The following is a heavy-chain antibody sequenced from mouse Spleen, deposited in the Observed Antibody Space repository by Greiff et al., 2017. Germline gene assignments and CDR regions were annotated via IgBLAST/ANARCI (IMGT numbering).Heavy chain of an antibody. J-gene: IGHJ3*01. V-gene: IGHV14-4*01. D-gene: IGHD4-1*01. CDR1: GFNITDDY. CDR2: IDPENGDT. Sequence: VQLQQSGAELVRPGASVKLSCTASGFNITDDYMHWVKQRPEQGLEWIGWIDPENGDTEYASKFQGKATITADTSSNTAYLQLSSLTSEDTAVYYCTTNCDSFAYWGQGTLVTVSA. CDR3: TTNCDSFAY.